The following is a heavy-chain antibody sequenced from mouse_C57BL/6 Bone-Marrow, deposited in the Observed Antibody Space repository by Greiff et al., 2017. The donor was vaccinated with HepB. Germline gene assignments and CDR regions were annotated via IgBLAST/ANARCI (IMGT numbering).Heavy chain of an antibody. CDR2: IWSDGST. CDR3: ARHIRSRDAMDY. V-gene: IGHV2-6-1*01. CDR1: GFSLNSYG. D-gene: IGHD1-1*01. J-gene: IGHJ4*01. Sequence: QVQLQQSGPGLVAPSQSLSITCTVSGFSLNSYGVHWVRQPPGKGLEWLVVIWSDGSTTYNSALKSRLSISKDNTKSQVFLKMNSLQTDDTAMYYCARHIRSRDAMDYWGQGTSVTVSS.